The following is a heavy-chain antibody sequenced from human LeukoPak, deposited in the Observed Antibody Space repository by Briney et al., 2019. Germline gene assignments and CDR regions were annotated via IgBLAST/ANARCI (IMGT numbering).Heavy chain of an antibody. CDR2: INPSGGST. Sequence: ASXKVSCKASGYTFTSYYMHWVRQAPGQGREGMGIINPSGGSTSYAQKFQGRDTINRDTYTSTVYMELSSLRSEDPAVYYCARGRWLSNWFDPWGQGTLVTVSS. V-gene: IGHV1-46*01. J-gene: IGHJ5*02. CDR3: ARGRWLSNWFDP. D-gene: IGHD3-22*01. CDR1: GYTFTSYY.